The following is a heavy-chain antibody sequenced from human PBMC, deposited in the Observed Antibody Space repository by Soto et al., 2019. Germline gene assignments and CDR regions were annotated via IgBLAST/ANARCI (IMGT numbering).Heavy chain of an antibody. CDR3: AKKSPLSNPFDA. CDR1: GFTFSNYA. V-gene: IGHV3-23*01. J-gene: IGHJ4*02. Sequence: EVQLLESGGGLVQPGGSLRVSCAASGFTFSNYAMNWVRQAPGKGVEWGSVISTTGAISYYADFVKGRFTISRDNYNNILYLQMNSLRAEDTAVYYCAKKSPLSNPFDAWGQGTLVTVSS. CDR2: ISTTGAIS.